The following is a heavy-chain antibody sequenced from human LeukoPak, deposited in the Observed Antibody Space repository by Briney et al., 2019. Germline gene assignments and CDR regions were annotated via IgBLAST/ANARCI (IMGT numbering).Heavy chain of an antibody. D-gene: IGHD6-19*01. J-gene: IGHJ4*02. CDR1: GFTFKTYG. Sequence: GGSLRLSCAASGFTFKTYGMHWVRQAPGKGLDWVAFIEKDGSNKYYADSVKGRFTVSRDNSKNRLYLQMNSLRPEETTLYYCAKDLEQWPAVPEYWGQGTLVIVSS. CDR2: IEKDGSNK. V-gene: IGHV3-30*02. CDR3: AKDLEQWPAVPEY.